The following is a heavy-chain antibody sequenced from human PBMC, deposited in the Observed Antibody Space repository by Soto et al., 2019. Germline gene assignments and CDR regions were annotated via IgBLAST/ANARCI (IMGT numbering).Heavy chain of an antibody. CDR2: IYYSGST. D-gene: IGHD3-22*01. J-gene: IGHJ5*02. V-gene: IGHV4-59*01. CDR1: GASITSYQ. Sequence: QVQLQESGPGLVKPSETLSLTCTVSGASITSYQWSWIRQSPGKGLEWIGNIYYSGSTNYNPSLKSRVTISVDTSKNQCSLKLSSVTAADTAVYYCARDSSGYYWFDPWGQGTQVTVSS. CDR3: ARDSSGYYWFDP.